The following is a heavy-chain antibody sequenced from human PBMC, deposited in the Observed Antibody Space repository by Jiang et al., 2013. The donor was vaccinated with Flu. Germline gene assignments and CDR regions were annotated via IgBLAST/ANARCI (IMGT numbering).Heavy chain of an antibody. V-gene: IGHV3-48*01. J-gene: IGHJ4*02. D-gene: IGHD5-24*01. CDR3: AKDRTRWLQFSAAEDY. Sequence: WVSYISSSGRTIYYADSVKGRFTISRDNSKNTLYLQMNSLRAEDTAVYYCAKDRTRWLQFSAAEDYWGQGTLVTVSS. CDR2: ISSSGRTI.